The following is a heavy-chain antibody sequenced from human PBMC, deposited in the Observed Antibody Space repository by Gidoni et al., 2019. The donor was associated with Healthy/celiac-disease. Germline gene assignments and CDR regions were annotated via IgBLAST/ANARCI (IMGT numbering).Heavy chain of an antibody. D-gene: IGHD2-15*01. J-gene: IGHJ3*02. CDR3: ASGLGYCSGGSCYSVGAFDI. CDR2: ISYDGSNK. Sequence: QVQLVESGGGVVQPGRSLRLSCAASGFTCSSYAMHWVRQAPGKGLEWVAVISYDGSNKYYADSVKGRFTISRDNSKNTLYLQMNSLRAEDTAVYYCASGLGYCSGGSCYSVGAFDIWGQGTMVTVSS. CDR1: GFTCSSYA. V-gene: IGHV3-30-3*01.